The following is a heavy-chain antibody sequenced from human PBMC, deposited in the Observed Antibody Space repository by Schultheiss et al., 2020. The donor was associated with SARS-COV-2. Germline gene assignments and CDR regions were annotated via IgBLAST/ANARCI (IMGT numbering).Heavy chain of an antibody. CDR1: GSSISGYF. D-gene: IGHD4-11*01. CDR2: IYYTGIT. Sequence: SQTLSLTCTVSGSSISGYFWTWIRQPPGKGLEQMGNIYYTGITKYSPSLKSRITISVDTSKNQFSLTLNSVTAADTAVYYCARRRQDTNAYSYFDSWGQGTLVTVSS. J-gene: IGHJ4*02. V-gene: IGHV4-59*08. CDR3: ARRRQDTNAYSYFDS.